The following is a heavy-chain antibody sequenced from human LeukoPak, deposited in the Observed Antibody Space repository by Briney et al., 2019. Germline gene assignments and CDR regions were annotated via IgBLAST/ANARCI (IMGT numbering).Heavy chain of an antibody. V-gene: IGHV4-61*08. Sequence: SETLSLTCTVSGGSVSSSGYYWSWIRQPPGKGLEWIAYIYYSWSTNYNPSLKSRVTISVDTSKNQFSLKLRSVTAADTAVYYCARDPYGMDVWGKGTPVTVSS. CDR3: ARDPYGMDV. CDR2: IYYSWST. J-gene: IGHJ6*04. CDR1: GGSVSSSGYY.